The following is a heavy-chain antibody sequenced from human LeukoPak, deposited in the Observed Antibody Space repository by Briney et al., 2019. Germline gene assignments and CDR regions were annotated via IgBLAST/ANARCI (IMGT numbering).Heavy chain of an antibody. J-gene: IGHJ4*02. V-gene: IGHV3-73*01. CDR2: IRGKANNYAT. CDR3: AKDERNWNYNLASQTYD. D-gene: IGHD1-7*01. CDR1: GFTFSGSG. Sequence: GGSLRLSCAASGFTFSGSGIHWVRQASGKGLEWVGRIRGKANNYATTYDASVRGRFTISRDDSKNTAYLQMNSLKTEDTAVYYCAKDERNWNYNLASQTYDWGQGTLVTVSS.